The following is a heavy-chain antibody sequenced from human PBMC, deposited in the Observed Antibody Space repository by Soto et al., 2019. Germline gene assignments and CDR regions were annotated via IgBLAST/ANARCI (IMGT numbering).Heavy chain of an antibody. CDR2: IVTSSAYT. CDR3: ARLRASSWYMGGYLDY. V-gene: IGHV3-11*06. J-gene: IGHJ4*02. D-gene: IGHD6-13*01. Sequence: QVQLVESGGGLVKLGGPLRLSGVASGFPFSDYYLGGARQPPGKGLEYISYIVTSSAYTNYADSVKGRFSISRDNAKNSLHLVMNSLRAEDSGVYYCARLRASSWYMGGYLDYWGLGTQVTVSS. CDR1: GFPFSDYY.